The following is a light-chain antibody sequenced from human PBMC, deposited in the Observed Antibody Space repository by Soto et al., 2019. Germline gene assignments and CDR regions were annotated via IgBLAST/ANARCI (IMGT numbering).Light chain of an antibody. J-gene: IGKJ3*01. CDR1: QGISTW. Sequence: DIQMTQSPLSVSASVGDRVTISCRASQGISTWLAWYQQKPGKAPKLLIYAASSLQTGVPSRFSGSGSGTDFTLTISSLQPEDTATYFCQQAYGFAFTFGPGTKPEIE. CDR3: QQAYGFAFT. V-gene: IGKV1-12*01. CDR2: AAS.